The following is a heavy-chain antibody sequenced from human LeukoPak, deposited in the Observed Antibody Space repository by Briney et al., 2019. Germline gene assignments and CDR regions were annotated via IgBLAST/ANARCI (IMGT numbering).Heavy chain of an antibody. V-gene: IGHV1-18*01. Sequence: GASVKVSCKASDYTFTSYGISWVRQAPGQGLEWMGWISAYNGNTNYAQKLQGRVTMTTDTSTSTAYMELRSLRSDDTAVYYCARRYYDSSGYYYEVDYWGQGTLVTVSS. CDR2: ISAYNGNT. CDR1: DYTFTSYG. J-gene: IGHJ4*02. CDR3: ARRYYDSSGYYYEVDY. D-gene: IGHD3-22*01.